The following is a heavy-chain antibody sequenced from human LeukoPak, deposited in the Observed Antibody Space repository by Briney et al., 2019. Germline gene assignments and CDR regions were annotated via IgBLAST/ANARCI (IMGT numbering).Heavy chain of an antibody. Sequence: GGSLRLSCAASGFTFPNFAMSWVRQAPGEGLEWVSAISGSGGTAFYADAVKGRFTISRDNSKNTLYLQMNSLSAEDTAEYYCAKGETEGGGLAHAHWGQGTLVTVSS. CDR2: ISGSGGTA. J-gene: IGHJ4*02. CDR1: GFTFPNFA. CDR3: AKGETEGGGLAHAH. D-gene: IGHD2-15*01. V-gene: IGHV3-23*01.